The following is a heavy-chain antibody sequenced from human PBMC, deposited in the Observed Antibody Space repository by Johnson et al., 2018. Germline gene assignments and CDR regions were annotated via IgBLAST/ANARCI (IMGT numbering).Heavy chain of an antibody. D-gene: IGHD3-9*01. V-gene: IGHV4-59*01. CDR2: IHYSGST. Sequence: QVQLQESGPGLVKXSETLSLXCSVSGGSISPYYWSWIRQPPGKGLEWIGYIHYSGSTNYIPSLQSRLTISVDTSKNQFSLKLRSVTAADTAVYYCARLYDILTGVYAFDIWGQGTMVTVSS. CDR3: ARLYDILTGVYAFDI. J-gene: IGHJ3*02. CDR1: GGSISPYY.